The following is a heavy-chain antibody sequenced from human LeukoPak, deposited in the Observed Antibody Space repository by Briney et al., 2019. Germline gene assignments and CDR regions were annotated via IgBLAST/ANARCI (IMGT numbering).Heavy chain of an antibody. Sequence: GRSLRLSCAASGFTFSSYGMHWVRQAPGKGLEWVAVIWYDGSNKYYADSVKGRFTISRDNSKNTLYLQMNSLRAEDTAVYYCTRRARWFGELLYSDYYYYYGMDVWGKGTTVTVSS. V-gene: IGHV3-33*01. CDR3: TRRARWFGELLYSDYYYYYGMDV. CDR1: GFTFSSYG. CDR2: IWYDGSNK. D-gene: IGHD3-10*01. J-gene: IGHJ6*04.